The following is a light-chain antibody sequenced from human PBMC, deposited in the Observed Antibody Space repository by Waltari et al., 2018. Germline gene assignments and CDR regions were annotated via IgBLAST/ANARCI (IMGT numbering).Light chain of an antibody. V-gene: IGKV1-NL1*01. J-gene: IGKJ3*01. Sequence: CRASQGISNSLAWYQQKPGKAPKLLLYAASRLESGVPSRFSGSGSGTDYTLTINSLQPEDFATYYCQQYYSTPQITFGPGTKVDIK. CDR3: QQYYSTPQIT. CDR2: AAS. CDR1: QGISNS.